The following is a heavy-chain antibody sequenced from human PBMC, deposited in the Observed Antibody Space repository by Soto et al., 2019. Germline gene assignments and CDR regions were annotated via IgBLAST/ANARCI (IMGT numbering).Heavy chain of an antibody. J-gene: IGHJ2*01. V-gene: IGHV3-30*18. CDR3: AKDPVAGETILWYFDL. CDR1: GFTFSSYG. D-gene: IGHD6-19*01. CDR2: ISYDGSNK. Sequence: QVQLVESGGGVVQPGRSLRLSCAAAGFTFSSYGMHWVRQAPGKGLEWVAVISYDGSNKDYADSVKGRFTISRDNSKNTLYLQLNSLRAADTDVYYCAKDPVAGETILWYFDLWGRGTLVTVSS.